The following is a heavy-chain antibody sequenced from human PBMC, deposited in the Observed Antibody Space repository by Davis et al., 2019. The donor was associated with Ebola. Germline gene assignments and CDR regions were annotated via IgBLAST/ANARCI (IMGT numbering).Heavy chain of an antibody. V-gene: IGHV3-9*01. Sequence: SLKISCAASGFTFDDYAMHWVRQAPGKGLEWVSGISWNSGSIGYADSVKGRFTISRDNAKNSLYLQMNSLRAEDTAVYYCARAGWDIVVVPAAHHTFDYWGQGTLVTVSS. J-gene: IGHJ4*02. CDR3: ARAGWDIVVVPAAHHTFDY. CDR1: GFTFDDYA. D-gene: IGHD2-2*01. CDR2: ISWNSGSI.